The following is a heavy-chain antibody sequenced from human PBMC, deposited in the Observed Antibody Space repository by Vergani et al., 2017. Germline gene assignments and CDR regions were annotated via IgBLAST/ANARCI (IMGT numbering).Heavy chain of an antibody. J-gene: IGHJ3*02. Sequence: QVQLQQWGAGLLKPSETLPLTCAVYGGSFSGYYWSWIRQPPGKGLEWIGEINHSGSTNYNPSLKSRVTISVDTSKNQFSLKLSSVTAADTAVYYCARVLLWFGESLGAFDIWGQGTMVTVSS. D-gene: IGHD3-10*01. CDR1: GGSFSGYY. V-gene: IGHV4-34*01. CDR2: INHSGST. CDR3: ARVLLWFGESLGAFDI.